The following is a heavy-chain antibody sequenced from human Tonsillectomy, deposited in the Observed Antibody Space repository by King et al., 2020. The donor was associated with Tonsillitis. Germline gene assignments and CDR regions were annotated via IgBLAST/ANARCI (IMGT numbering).Heavy chain of an antibody. CDR1: GGSIRSHY. CDR3: ARLLPEYSRSAGCFDY. J-gene: IGHJ4*02. V-gene: IGHV4-4*08. CDR2: IYSSGST. Sequence: LQLQESGPGLAKPSETLSLTCTVSGGSIRSHYWSWIRQPPGKVLEWIGYIYSSGSTNYNPSLKSRVTISVDTSKNQFSLKLSSVTAADTAVYYCARLLPEYSRSAGCFDYWGQGTLVTVSS. D-gene: IGHD6-6*01.